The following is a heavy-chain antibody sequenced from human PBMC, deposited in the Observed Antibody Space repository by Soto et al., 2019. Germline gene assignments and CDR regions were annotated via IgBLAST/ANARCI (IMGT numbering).Heavy chain of an antibody. CDR1: GFTVSNYG. J-gene: IGHJ3*01. CDR2: MWHDGSQK. V-gene: IGHV3-33*01. Sequence: QVQLVESGGGVVQPGTSLRLSCVATGFTVSNYGIHWVRQAPGRGLEWVAVMWHDGSQKYLADSVRGRFTISRDNSKNTVYLQMNSLRAEDTAVYYCEGRDDPFHVWGQGTMVTVSS. CDR3: EGRDDPFHV.